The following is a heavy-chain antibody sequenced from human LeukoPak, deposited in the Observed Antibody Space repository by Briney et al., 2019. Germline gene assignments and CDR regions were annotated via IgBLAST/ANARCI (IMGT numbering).Heavy chain of an antibody. CDR3: AKDFYSRGGPFDY. D-gene: IGHD6-19*01. V-gene: IGHV3-9*01. CDR2: ISWNSGSI. Sequence: GGSLRLSCAASGFTFDDYAMHWVRQAPGKGLEWVSGISWNSGSIGYAVSVKGRFTISRDNAKNSLYLQMNSLRAEDTALYYCAKDFYSRGGPFDYWGQGTLVTVSS. CDR1: GFTFDDYA. J-gene: IGHJ4*02.